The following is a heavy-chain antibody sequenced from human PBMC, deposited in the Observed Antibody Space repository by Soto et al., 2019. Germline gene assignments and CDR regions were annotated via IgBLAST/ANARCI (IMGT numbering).Heavy chain of an antibody. D-gene: IGHD2-2*01. CDR2: INHSGST. J-gene: IGHJ5*02. CDR1: GGSFSRYS. Sequence: SETLSLTCAVYGGSFSRYSSSWIRQPPGKGLEWIGEINHSGSTNYNPSLKSRVTISVDTSKNQFSLKLSSVTAADTAVYYCARGGGPKVPAARKEFDPWGQGTLVTVSS. V-gene: IGHV4-34*01. CDR3: ARGGGPKVPAARKEFDP.